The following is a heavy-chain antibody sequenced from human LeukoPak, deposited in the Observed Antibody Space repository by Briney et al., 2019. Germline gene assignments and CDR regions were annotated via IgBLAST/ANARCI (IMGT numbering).Heavy chain of an antibody. CDR1: GYTFTGYY. D-gene: IGHD3-22*01. J-gene: IGHJ4*02. V-gene: IGHV1-2*02. CDR2: INPNSGGT. Sequence: ASVKVSCKASGYTFTGYYMHWVRQAPGQGLEWMGWINPNSGGTNYAQKFQGRVTMTRDTSISTAYMELSRLRSDDTAVYYCASGIGGRITMIVLKRYQMNYWGQGTLVTVSS. CDR3: ASGIGGRITMIVLKRYQMNY.